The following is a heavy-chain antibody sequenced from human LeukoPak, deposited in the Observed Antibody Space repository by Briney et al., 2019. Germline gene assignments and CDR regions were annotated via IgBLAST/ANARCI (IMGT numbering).Heavy chain of an antibody. CDR3: AGERPSSSWYDF. J-gene: IGHJ5*01. D-gene: IGHD6-13*01. V-gene: IGHV3-7*01. Sequence: GGSLRLSCAASEFTFSTYLMTWVRQAPGKGLEWVANIKQDGSEKYYADSARGRFTISRDNGKKSLYLQMNSLRVEDTAVYYCAGERPSSSWYDFWGQGTLVTVSS. CDR1: EFTFSTYL. CDR2: IKQDGSEK.